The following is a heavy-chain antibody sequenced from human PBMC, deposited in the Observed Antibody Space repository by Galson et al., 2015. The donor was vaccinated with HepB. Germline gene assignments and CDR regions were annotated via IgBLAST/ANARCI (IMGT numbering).Heavy chain of an antibody. CDR2: TYYRSKWYN. Sequence: CAISGDSVSSSIAAWNWIRQSPSRGLEWLGRTYYRSKWYNDYAVSVKSRITINPDTSKNQFSLQLNSVTPEDTSVYYCATSSGSHGGAFDIWGQGTMVTVSS. CDR3: ATSSGSHGGAFDI. D-gene: IGHD6-19*01. J-gene: IGHJ3*02. V-gene: IGHV6-1*01. CDR1: GDSVSSSIAA.